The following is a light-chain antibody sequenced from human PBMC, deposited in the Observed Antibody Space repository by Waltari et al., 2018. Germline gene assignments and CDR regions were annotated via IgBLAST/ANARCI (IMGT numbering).Light chain of an antibody. Sequence: VMTQSPATLFVSPGEGATLSCRASQSISRHVAWYHQKSGQAPRLLMFDASARATGIPARFSGSGSGTEFTLTISSLQSEDVGVYYCQQYNNWPPLTFGGGTKVEIK. CDR2: DAS. V-gene: IGKV3D-15*01. J-gene: IGKJ4*01. CDR1: QSISRH. CDR3: QQYNNWPPLT.